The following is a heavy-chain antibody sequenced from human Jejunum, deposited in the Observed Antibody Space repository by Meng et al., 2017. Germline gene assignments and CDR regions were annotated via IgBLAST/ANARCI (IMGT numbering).Heavy chain of an antibody. CDR2: IHHGGDT. CDR3: ARNGAYSADH. D-gene: IGHD2-15*01. V-gene: IGHV4-4*02. CDR1: GASISSGYW. Sequence: QVQLQESGPGLLEPSGPLSLTCAVSGASISSGYWWSWVRQPPGKGLEWIGEIHHGGDTNYNPSLKSRVTISVDKSNNQYSLRLTSVTAADTAMYYCARNGAYSADHWGQGTLVTLSS. J-gene: IGHJ4*02.